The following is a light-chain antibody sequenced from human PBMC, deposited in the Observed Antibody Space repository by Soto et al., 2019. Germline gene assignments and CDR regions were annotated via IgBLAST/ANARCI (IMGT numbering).Light chain of an antibody. V-gene: IGKV1-39*01. Sequence: DIQMTQSPSSLSASVGDTVTITCRASQSISVHLNWYQQKPGKVPKLLFYAASNLQSWVPSSFSGSGSEKEFALTISSLQPENFATYYCQQSYITPYTFGQGTKLQIK. CDR1: QSISVH. CDR3: QQSYITPYT. CDR2: AAS. J-gene: IGKJ2*01.